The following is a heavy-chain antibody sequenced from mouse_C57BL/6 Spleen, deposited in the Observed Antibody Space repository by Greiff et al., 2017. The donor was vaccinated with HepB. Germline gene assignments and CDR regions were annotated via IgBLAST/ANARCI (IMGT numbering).Heavy chain of an antibody. Sequence: VKLQQPGAELVMPGASVKLSCKASGYTFTSYWMHWVKQRPGQGLEWIGEIDTSDSYTNYNQKFKGKSTLTVDKSSSTAYMQLSSLTSEDSAVYYCARGIYYDYPFAYWGQGTLVTVSA. CDR3: ARGIYYDYPFAY. J-gene: IGHJ3*01. CDR2: IDTSDSYT. V-gene: IGHV1-69*01. CDR1: GYTFTSYW. D-gene: IGHD2-4*01.